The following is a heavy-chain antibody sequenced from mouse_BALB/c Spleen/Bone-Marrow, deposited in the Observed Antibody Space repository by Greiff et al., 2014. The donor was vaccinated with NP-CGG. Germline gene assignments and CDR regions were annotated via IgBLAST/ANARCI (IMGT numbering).Heavy chain of an antibody. CDR1: GFTFSDYY. Sequence: DVHLVESGGGLVKPGGSLKLSCAASGFTFSDYYIYWLRQTPGKRLEWVAAISDGGNYSYYPDSVKGRFTISRDNAKNNLYLQMSSLKSEDTAMYYCARSRMRYGAMDYWGQGTSVTVLS. CDR2: ISDGGNYS. CDR3: ARSRMRYGAMDY. V-gene: IGHV5-4*02. J-gene: IGHJ4*01. D-gene: IGHD2-10*02.